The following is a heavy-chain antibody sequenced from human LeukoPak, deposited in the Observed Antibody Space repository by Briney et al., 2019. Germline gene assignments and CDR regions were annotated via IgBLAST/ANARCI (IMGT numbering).Heavy chain of an antibody. CDR2: MYYSGST. CDR1: GFTFSSYA. D-gene: IGHD3-22*01. V-gene: IGHV4-30-4*08. Sequence: LRLSCAASGFTFSSYAMSWVRQAPGKGLEWIGYMYYSGSTYYNPSLKSRATISVDTSKNQFSLKLSSVTAADTAVYYCARPYYYDSRIDPWGQGTLVTVSS. J-gene: IGHJ5*02. CDR3: ARPYYYDSRIDP.